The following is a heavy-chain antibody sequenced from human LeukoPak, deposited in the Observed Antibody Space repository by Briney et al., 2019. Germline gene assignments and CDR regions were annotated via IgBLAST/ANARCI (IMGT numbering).Heavy chain of an antibody. V-gene: IGHV4-59*08. CDR1: GGSISNYY. J-gene: IGHJ4*02. CDR2: IYYSGST. Sequence: SETLSLTCTVSGGSISNYYWSWLRQPPGKGLEGIGYIYYSGSTNYNPSLKSRVTISVDTSKNQFSLKLNSVTAADTAVYYCASRATRAGSVDYWGQGTLVTVSS. D-gene: IGHD1-26*01. CDR3: ASRATRAGSVDY.